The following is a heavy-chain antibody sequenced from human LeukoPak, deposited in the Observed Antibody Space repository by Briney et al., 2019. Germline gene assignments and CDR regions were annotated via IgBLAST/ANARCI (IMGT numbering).Heavy chain of an antibody. D-gene: IGHD3-22*01. CDR1: GGSFSGYY. CDR3: ASQVANFYDSSGYYSNHFDY. J-gene: IGHJ4*02. Sequence: PSETLSLTCAVYGGSFSGYYWSWIRQPPGKGLEWIGEINHGGSTNYNPSLKSRVTISVDTSKNQFSLKLSSVTAADTAVYYCASQVANFYDSSGYYSNHFDYWGQGTLVTASS. CDR2: INHGGST. V-gene: IGHV4-34*01.